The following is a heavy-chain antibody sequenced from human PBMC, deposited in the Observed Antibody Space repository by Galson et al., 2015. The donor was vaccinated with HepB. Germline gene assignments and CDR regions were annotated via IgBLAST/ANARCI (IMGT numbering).Heavy chain of an antibody. Sequence: SLRLSCAASGFTFSGYWMSWVRQGPGKGLEWVASIKQDGSVKTYLDSVKGRFTVSRDNTKNSLYMQMNSLRADDTAVYYCARGGSRRQNWWGRGTLVTVFS. CDR3: ARGGSRRQNW. CDR2: IKQDGSVK. D-gene: IGHD1-1*01. V-gene: IGHV3-7*03. J-gene: IGHJ4*02. CDR1: GFTFSGYW.